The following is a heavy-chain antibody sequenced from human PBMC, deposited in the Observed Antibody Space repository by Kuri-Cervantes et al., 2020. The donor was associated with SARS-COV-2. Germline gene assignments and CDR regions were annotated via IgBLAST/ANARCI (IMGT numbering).Heavy chain of an antibody. CDR1: GGSISSSSYY. J-gene: IGHJ4*02. CDR3: AREGPYGSGGYFDY. CDR2: VYYTGRT. D-gene: IGHD3-10*01. V-gene: IGHV4-61*01. Sequence: PCTAPGGSISSSSYYWSWIRQPPGKGLEWFGYVYYTGRTNYKPSLESRVTMSVDTSKNQFCRKLNSVPVADTAVYYCAREGPYGSGGYFDYWGQGTLVTVSS.